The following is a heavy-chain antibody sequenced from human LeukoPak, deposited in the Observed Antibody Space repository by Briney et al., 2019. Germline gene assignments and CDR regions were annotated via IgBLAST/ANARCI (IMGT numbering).Heavy chain of an antibody. CDR3: ARAYYGDFFDY. D-gene: IGHD4-17*01. J-gene: IGHJ4*02. CDR1: GGAISNYY. CDR2: INYSGSA. V-gene: IGHV4-59*08. Sequence: PSETLSLTCNVSGGAISNYYWSWIRQPPGKGLEWIGYINYSGSAFYNPSVKSRVTISVDTSKNQFSLKLNSVTAADTAVYYCARAYYGDFFDYWGQGTPVTVSS.